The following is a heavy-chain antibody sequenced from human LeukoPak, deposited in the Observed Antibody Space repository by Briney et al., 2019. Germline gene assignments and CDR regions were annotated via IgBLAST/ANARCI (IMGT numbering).Heavy chain of an antibody. Sequence: ASVKVSCKASGYTFTSYGISWVRQAPGQGLEWMGWISAYNGNTNYAQKLQGRVTMTTDTSTSTAYMELRSLRSDDTAVYYCARDTPVLYCSSTSCYRVRDWFDPWGQGTLVTVSS. V-gene: IGHV1-18*01. CDR3: ARDTPVLYCSSTSCYRVRDWFDP. CDR2: ISAYNGNT. CDR1: GYTFTSYG. J-gene: IGHJ5*02. D-gene: IGHD2-2*02.